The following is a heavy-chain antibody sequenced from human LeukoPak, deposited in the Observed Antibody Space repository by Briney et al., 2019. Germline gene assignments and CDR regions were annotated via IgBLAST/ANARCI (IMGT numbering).Heavy chain of an antibody. V-gene: IGHV4-59*12. J-gene: IGHJ3*02. CDR1: GGSISSYY. Sequence: PSETLSLTCTVSGGSISSYYWSWIRQPPGKGLEWIGYIYYSGSTNYNPSLKSRVTISVDTSKNQFSLKLSSVTAADTAVYYCARDLAVAGHDAFDIWGQGTMVTVSS. CDR3: ARDLAVAGHDAFDI. D-gene: IGHD6-19*01. CDR2: IYYSGST.